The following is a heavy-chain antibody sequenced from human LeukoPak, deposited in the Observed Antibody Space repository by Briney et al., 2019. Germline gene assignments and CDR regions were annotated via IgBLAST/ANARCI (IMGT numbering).Heavy chain of an antibody. J-gene: IGHJ6*03. CDR3: ARVRGATVTTGDYYYYMDV. CDR2: IYYSGST. V-gene: IGHV4-39*07. Sequence: PSETLSLTCTVSGGSISSSSYYWGWIRQPPGKGLEWIGSIYYSGSTYYNPPLKSRVTISVDTSKDQFSLKLTSVTAADTAVYYCARVRGATVTTGDYYYYMDVWGKGTTVTISS. CDR1: GGSISSSSYY. D-gene: IGHD4-17*01.